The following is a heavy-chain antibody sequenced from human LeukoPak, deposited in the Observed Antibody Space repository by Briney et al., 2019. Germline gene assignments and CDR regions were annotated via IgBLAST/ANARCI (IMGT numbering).Heavy chain of an antibody. CDR3: ARDVYSSSSFDY. CDR2: IKQDGSEK. Sequence: GGSLRLSCAASEFTFSRYWMSWVRQAPGKGLVWVANIKQDGSEKYYVDSVKGRFTISRDNAKNSLYLQMNSLRVEDTAVYHCARDVYSSSSFDYWGQGILVTVSS. CDR1: EFTFSRYW. V-gene: IGHV3-7*05. D-gene: IGHD6-6*01. J-gene: IGHJ4*02.